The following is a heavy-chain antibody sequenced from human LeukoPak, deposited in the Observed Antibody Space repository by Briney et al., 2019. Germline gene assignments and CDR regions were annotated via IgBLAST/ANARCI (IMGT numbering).Heavy chain of an antibody. CDR1: GFTFGDYA. V-gene: IGHV3-49*04. CDR2: IRTKAYGGTT. D-gene: IGHD1-26*01. Sequence: GGSLRLSCTASGFTFGDYAMSWVRQAPGKGLEWVGFIRTKAYGGTTEYAASVKGRFTTSRDDSKSIVYLQMNSLKTEDTAVYYCARELSGSYYDFGHWGQGTLVTVSS. J-gene: IGHJ4*02. CDR3: ARELSGSYYDFGH.